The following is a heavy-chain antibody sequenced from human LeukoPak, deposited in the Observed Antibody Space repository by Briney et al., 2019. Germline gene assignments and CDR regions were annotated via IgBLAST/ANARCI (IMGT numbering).Heavy chain of an antibody. Sequence: SETLSLTCAVSSLSISTGGYYWSWIRQHPGKGLEWIGHIFYSGSTYYNPSLKSRVTIMVDMSNNHFSLKLTSVTAADTAVYYCARLTGATSNDAIDIWGQGTMVTVSS. CDR2: IFYSGST. J-gene: IGHJ3*02. D-gene: IGHD5-12*01. V-gene: IGHV4-31*11. CDR3: ARLTGATSNDAIDI. CDR1: SLSISTGGYY.